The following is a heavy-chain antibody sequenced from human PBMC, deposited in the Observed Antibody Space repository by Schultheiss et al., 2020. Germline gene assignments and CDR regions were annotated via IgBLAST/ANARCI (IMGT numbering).Heavy chain of an antibody. J-gene: IGHJ4*02. V-gene: IGHV4-34*01. CDR2: INHSGST. Sequence: SETLSLTCAVYGGSFSGYYWSWIRQPPGKGLEWIGEINHSGSTNYNPSLKSRVTISVDTSKNQFSLKLSSVTAADTAVYYCARLGWEYYDSSGYYYEPNFDYWGQGTLVTVSS. CDR1: GGSFSGYY. CDR3: ARLGWEYYDSSGYYYEPNFDY. D-gene: IGHD3-22*01.